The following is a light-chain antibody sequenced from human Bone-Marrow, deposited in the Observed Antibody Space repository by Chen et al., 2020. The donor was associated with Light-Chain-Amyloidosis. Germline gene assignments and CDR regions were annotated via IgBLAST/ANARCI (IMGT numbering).Light chain of an antibody. J-gene: IGKJ1*01. Sequence: IVLTQSPGTLSLSPGERATLSCRASQSIRSNFLAWYQQKPGQAPRLLIYGASTRASGIPDRFSGSGSGTDFTLSISRLEPEDCSVYYCQQYGDAPWTFGQGTKVEIK. V-gene: IGKV3-20*01. CDR2: GAS. CDR3: QQYGDAPWT. CDR1: QSIRSNF.